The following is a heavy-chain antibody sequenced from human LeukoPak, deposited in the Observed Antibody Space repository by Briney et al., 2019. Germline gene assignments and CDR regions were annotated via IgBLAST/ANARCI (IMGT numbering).Heavy chain of an antibody. CDR3: ARLGISGTYYYDSSGLPDY. CDR1: GYTFTSYG. CDR2: ISAYNGNT. D-gene: IGHD3-22*01. Sequence: ASVKVSCKASGYTFTSYGIRWVRQAPGQGLEWMGWISAYNGNTNYAQKLQGRVTMTTDTSTSTAYMELRSLRSDDTAVYYCARLGISGTYYYDSSGLPDYWGQGTLVTVSS. V-gene: IGHV1-18*01. J-gene: IGHJ4*02.